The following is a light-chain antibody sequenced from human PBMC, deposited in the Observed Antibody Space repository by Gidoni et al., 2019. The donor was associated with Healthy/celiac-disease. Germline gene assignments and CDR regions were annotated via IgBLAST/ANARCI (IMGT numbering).Light chain of an antibody. CDR2: GAS. Sequence: EIVMTQSPATLSVSPGERATLSCRASQSVSSNLAWYQQKPGQAPRLLIYGASTRATGIPARFSGSGSGTEFTLTISSLQSEDFAVYYCQQYNNWWTFXHXTKVXIK. CDR3: QQYNNWWT. CDR1: QSVSSN. V-gene: IGKV3-15*01. J-gene: IGKJ1*01.